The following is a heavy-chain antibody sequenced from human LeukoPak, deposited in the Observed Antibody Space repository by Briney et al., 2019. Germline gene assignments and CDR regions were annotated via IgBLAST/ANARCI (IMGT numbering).Heavy chain of an antibody. D-gene: IGHD3-22*01. Sequence: SETLSLTCTVSGGSVSSGSYYWSWLRQPPGTGLEGIGYIYYSGSTNYNPSLKSRVTISVDTSKNQFSLKLSSVTAADTAVYYCARDPIQLWSEAYYYDSSGDAFDIWGQGTMVTVSS. CDR1: GGSVSSGSYY. V-gene: IGHV4-61*01. CDR2: IYYSGST. J-gene: IGHJ3*02. CDR3: ARDPIQLWSEAYYYDSSGDAFDI.